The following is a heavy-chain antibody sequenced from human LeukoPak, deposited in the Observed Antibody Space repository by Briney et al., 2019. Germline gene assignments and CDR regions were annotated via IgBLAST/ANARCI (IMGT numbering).Heavy chain of an antibody. CDR3: ARSGYYNGYDY. D-gene: IGHD3-10*01. CDR1: GFTLSGHW. J-gene: IGHJ4*02. CDR2: ISSDGSIT. V-gene: IGHV3-74*03. Sequence: GGSLTLSCVASGFTLSGHWMHWVRQVPGKGLMGVSRISSDGSITTYADSVKGRCTISRDIARNTLYLQMNSLTADDTALYYCARSGYYNGYDYWGQGTLVTVSS.